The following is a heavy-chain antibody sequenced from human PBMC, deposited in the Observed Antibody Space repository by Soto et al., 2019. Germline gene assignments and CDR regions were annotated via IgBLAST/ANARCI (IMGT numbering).Heavy chain of an antibody. CDR1: GFDFSAYA. D-gene: IGHD6-13*01. J-gene: IGHJ4*02. CDR2: ISGRGDST. CDR3: ARSRGAAAGLFDY. Sequence: SGGSLRLSCAASGFDFSAYAMSWVRQAPGKGPEWVSAISGRGDSTDYADSVRGRFTISRDNSKNTLYLQMNSLRAEDTAVYYCARSRGAAAGLFDYWGQGTLVTVSS. V-gene: IGHV3-23*01.